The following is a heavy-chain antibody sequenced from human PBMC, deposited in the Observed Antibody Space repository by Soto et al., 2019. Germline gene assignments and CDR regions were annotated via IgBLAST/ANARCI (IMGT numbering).Heavy chain of an antibody. J-gene: IGHJ3*02. D-gene: IGHD2-15*01. CDR1: GFTFSDHY. Sequence: EVQLVESGGGLVQPGGSLRLSCAASGFTFSDHYMDWVRQAPGKGLEWVGRSRNKANSYTTEYAASVKGRFTVSRDDSENSLYLQMNSLKTEDTAVYYCARSQVDQGAFDIWGQGTMVTVSS. V-gene: IGHV3-72*01. CDR2: SRNKANSYTT. CDR3: ARSQVDQGAFDI.